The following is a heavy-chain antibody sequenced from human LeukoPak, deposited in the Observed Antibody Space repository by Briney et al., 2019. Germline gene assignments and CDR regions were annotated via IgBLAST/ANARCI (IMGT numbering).Heavy chain of an antibody. CDR2: ISYDGSNK. V-gene: IGHV3-30*04. CDR1: GFTFSSYA. D-gene: IGHD6-13*01. Sequence: GGSLRLSCAASGFTFSSYAMHWVRQAPGKGLEWVAVISYDGSNKYYADSVKGRFTISRDNSKNTLYLQMNSLRAEDTAVYYCASDDSSSWFSFGYWGQGTLVTVSS. CDR3: ASDDSSSWFSFGY. J-gene: IGHJ4*02.